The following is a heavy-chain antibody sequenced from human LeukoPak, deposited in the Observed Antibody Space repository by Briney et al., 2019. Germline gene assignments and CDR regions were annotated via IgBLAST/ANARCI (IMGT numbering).Heavy chain of an antibody. D-gene: IGHD6-13*01. CDR2: INHSGST. V-gene: IGHV4-34*01. CDR1: GGSFSGYY. CDR3: ARFLAAPFDY. J-gene: IGHJ4*02. Sequence: SETLSLTCAVYGGSFSGYYWSWIRQPPGKGLEWIGEINHSGSTNYNPSLKSRVTISVDTSKNQFSLKLSSVTAADTAVYYCARFLAAPFDYWGQGTLVTDSS.